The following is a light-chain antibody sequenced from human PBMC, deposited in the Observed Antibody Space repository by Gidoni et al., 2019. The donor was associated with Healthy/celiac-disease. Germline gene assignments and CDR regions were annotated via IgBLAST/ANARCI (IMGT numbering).Light chain of an antibody. CDR2: EGS. Sequence: SALTQPASVSGSPGHSITISCTGTSSDVGSYNLVAWYQQHPCKAPKLMIYEGSMRPSGVANRFSGSGSGETASLTISGLQGEDGADYYCCSYAGSSTVVFGGETKLTVL. V-gene: IGLV2-23*01. J-gene: IGLJ2*01. CDR1: SSDVGSYNL. CDR3: CSYAGSSTVV.